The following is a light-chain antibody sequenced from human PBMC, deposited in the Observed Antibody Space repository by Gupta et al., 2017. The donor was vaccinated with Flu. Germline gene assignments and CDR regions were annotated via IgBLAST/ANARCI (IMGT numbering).Light chain of an antibody. CDR2: LTD. CDR1: SANIGRTY. Sequence: QSVLTQPPSVSGTPGQRVTISCSGSSANIGRTYLYWYQQVPGTAPKLLISLTDQRPSGVPDRFSGSKSGTSASLAISGLRSEDDADYYCAAWDDSLSARLFGGGTKLTVL. CDR3: AAWDDSLSARL. J-gene: IGLJ3*02. V-gene: IGLV1-47*01.